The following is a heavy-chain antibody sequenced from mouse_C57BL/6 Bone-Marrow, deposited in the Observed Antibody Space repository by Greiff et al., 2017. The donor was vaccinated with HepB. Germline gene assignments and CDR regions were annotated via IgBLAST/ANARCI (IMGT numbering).Heavy chain of an antibody. CDR2: IYPGGGYT. CDR3: ARSTVVATGYFDV. Sequence: VQLQQSGAELVRPGTSVKMSCKASGYTFTNYWIGWAKQRPGHGLEWIGDIYPGGGYTNYNEKFKGKATLNADKSSSTAYMQCSSLTSEDSAIYYCARSTVVATGYFDVWGTGTTVTVSS. V-gene: IGHV1-63*01. J-gene: IGHJ1*03. D-gene: IGHD1-1*01. CDR1: GYTFTNYW.